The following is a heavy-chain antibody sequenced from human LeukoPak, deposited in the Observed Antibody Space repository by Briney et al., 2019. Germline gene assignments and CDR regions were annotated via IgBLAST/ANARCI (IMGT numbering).Heavy chain of an antibody. CDR2: IKTDGTNT. D-gene: IGHD1-26*01. V-gene: IGHV3-74*01. Sequence: GSLRLSCAASGFTFIRHYMHWVRQAPGKGLMWVSRIKTDGTNTLYADSVKGRFTISRDNAKNTLYLQMTSLTAEDTAMYYCGSSEDLYIDYWGKGTLVVVSS. CDR1: GFTFIRHY. CDR3: GSSEDLYIDY. J-gene: IGHJ4*02.